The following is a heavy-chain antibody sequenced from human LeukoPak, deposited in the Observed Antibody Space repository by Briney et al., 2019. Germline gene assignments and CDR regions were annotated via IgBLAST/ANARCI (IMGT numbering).Heavy chain of an antibody. CDR1: GYTFTSYY. V-gene: IGHV1-46*01. J-gene: IGHJ4*02. CDR2: INPSGGST. Sequence: ASVTVSFKASGYTFTSYYMHWVRQAPGQGLEWMGLINPSGGSTSYAQKFQGRVTMTRDTSTSTVYMELSSLRSEDTAVYYCARGPIGYYDFWSGYPDYWGQGTLVTVSS. D-gene: IGHD3-3*01. CDR3: ARGPIGYYDFWSGYPDY.